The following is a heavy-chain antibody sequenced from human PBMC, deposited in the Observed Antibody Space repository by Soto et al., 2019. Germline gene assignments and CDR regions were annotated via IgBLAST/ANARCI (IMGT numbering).Heavy chain of an antibody. V-gene: IGHV1-69*12. CDR1: GGTFSSYA. J-gene: IGHJ4*02. CDR2: IIPIFGTA. CDR3: ARISSTWYKDYFDY. Sequence: QVQLVQSGAEVKKPGSSVKVSCKASGGTFSSYAISWVRQAPGQGLEWMGGIIPIFGTANYAQKFQGRVTITADESTSTAYTELSSLRSEDTAVYYCARISSTWYKDYFDYWGQGTLVTVSS. D-gene: IGHD6-13*01.